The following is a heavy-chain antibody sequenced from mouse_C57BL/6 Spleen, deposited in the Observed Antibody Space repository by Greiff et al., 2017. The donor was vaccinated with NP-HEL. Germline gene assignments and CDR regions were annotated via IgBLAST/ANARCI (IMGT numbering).Heavy chain of an antibody. V-gene: IGHV5-9-1*02. J-gene: IGHJ4*01. CDR2: ISSGGDYI. CDR1: GFTFSSYA. Sequence: EVKVEESGEGLVKPGGSLKLSCAASGFTFSSYAMSWVRQTPEKRLEWVAYISSGGDYIYYADTVKGRFTISRDNARNTLYLQMSSLKSEDTAMYYCTRGDYDRAMDYWGQGTSVTVSS. D-gene: IGHD2-4*01. CDR3: TRGDYDRAMDY.